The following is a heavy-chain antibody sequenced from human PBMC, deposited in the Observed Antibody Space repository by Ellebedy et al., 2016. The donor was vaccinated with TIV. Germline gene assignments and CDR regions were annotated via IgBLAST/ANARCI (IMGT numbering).Heavy chain of an antibody. V-gene: IGHV1-69*13. CDR3: AGAGKQWVAPHGPFDY. Sequence: ASVKVSCXASGGTFSSYAISWVRQAPGQGLEWMGGIIPIFGTANYAQKFQGRVTITADESTSTAYMELSSLRSEDTAVYYCAGAGKQWVAPHGPFDYWGQGTLVTVSS. CDR1: GGTFSSYA. D-gene: IGHD6-19*01. CDR2: IIPIFGTA. J-gene: IGHJ4*02.